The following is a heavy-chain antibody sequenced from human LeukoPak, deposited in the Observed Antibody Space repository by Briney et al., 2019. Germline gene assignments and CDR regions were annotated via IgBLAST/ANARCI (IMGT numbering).Heavy chain of an antibody. CDR3: ARPAHYYYYYMDV. CDR1: GGSISSYY. J-gene: IGHJ6*03. CDR2: IYYSGST. V-gene: IGHV4-59*13. Sequence: SETLSLTCTVSGGSISSYYWSWIRQPPGKGLEWIGYIYYSGSTNYNPSLKSRVTISVDTSKNQFSLKLSSVTAADTAVYYCARPAHYYYYYMDVWGKETTVTVSS.